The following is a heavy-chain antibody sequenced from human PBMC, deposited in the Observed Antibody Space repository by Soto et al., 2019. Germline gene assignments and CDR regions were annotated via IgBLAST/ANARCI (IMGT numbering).Heavy chain of an antibody. CDR2: IRSKANSYAT. Sequence: GGSLRLSCAASGFTFSGSALHWVRQASGKGLEWVGRIRSKANSYATAYAASVKGRFTISRDDSKNTAYLQMNSLKTEDTAVYYCTAIALGYCSSTSCLKTVYYYGMDVWGQGTTVTVSS. CDR1: GFTFSGSA. V-gene: IGHV3-73*01. J-gene: IGHJ6*02. D-gene: IGHD2-2*01. CDR3: TAIALGYCSSTSCLKTVYYYGMDV.